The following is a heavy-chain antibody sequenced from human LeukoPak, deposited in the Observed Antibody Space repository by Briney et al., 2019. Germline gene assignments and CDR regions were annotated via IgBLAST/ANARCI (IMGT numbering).Heavy chain of an antibody. J-gene: IGHJ6*03. CDR2: IYFTGST. CDR3: VSSLVGGRGCPFCYMDV. V-gene: IGHV4-39*07. Sequence: SETLSLTCTVSVGSISSSIYYWGWIRQPPGKGLEWIGSIYFTGSTYYTPSLKSRVTISEDSSKNQFSLKLSSVTAADTAVYYCVSSLVGGRGCPFCYMDVWGKGTTVTVSS. CDR1: VGSISSSIYY. D-gene: IGHD6-19*01.